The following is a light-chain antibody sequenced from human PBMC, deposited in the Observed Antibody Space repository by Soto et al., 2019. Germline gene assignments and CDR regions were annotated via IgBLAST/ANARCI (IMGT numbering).Light chain of an antibody. CDR3: QQFGSSPLFT. J-gene: IGKJ3*01. CDR1: QSVSSSY. Sequence: EIVLTQSPGTLSLSPGERATLSCRASQSVSSSYLAWYQQKPGQAPRLLIYGASSRATGIPDRFSGSGSGIAFTNTISRLAPEDFAVYYCQQFGSSPLFTFGPGTKVDVK. CDR2: GAS. V-gene: IGKV3-20*01.